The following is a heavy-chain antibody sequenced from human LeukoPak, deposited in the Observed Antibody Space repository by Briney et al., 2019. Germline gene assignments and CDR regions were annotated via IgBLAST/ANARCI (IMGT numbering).Heavy chain of an antibody. CDR2: IKRDGSEK. J-gene: IGHJ6*03. CDR1: GFTFISYW. V-gene: IGHV3-7*01. Sequence: GGPLRLSCAASGFTFISYWMSWVGKAPGKGLKWLAKIKRDGSEKYYVDSVKGRFTISRDNAKNSLYLQMNSLRAEDTAVYYCARAKRGSSWFYYYYYYMDVWGKGTTVTVSS. CDR3: ARAKRGSSWFYYYYYYMDV. D-gene: IGHD6-13*01.